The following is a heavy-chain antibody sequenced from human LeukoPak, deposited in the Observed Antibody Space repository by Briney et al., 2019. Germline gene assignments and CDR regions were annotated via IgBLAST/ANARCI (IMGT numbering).Heavy chain of an antibody. CDR2: IKEEGSEE. J-gene: IGHJ6*03. D-gene: IGHD3-3*01. V-gene: IGHV3-7*01. CDR3: ARGENYDFWTTYYTWGHYYYYYYMDV. CDR1: GVTFSSYS. Sequence: GGSLRLSCAASGVTFSSYSMNWVRQAPGKGLEWVANIKEEGSEEYYVDSVTGRFTVSRDNAKNSLYLQMDSLRAEDTAVYYCARGENYDFWTTYYTWGHYYYYYYMDVWGQGTTVTVSS.